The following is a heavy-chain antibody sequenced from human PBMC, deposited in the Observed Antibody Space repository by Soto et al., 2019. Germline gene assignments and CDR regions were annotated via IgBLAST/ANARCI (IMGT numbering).Heavy chain of an antibody. CDR3: AVKAHYYGSSGYYH. V-gene: IGHV3-23*01. CDR1: GFTFSSYA. D-gene: IGHD3-22*01. CDR2: ISGSGGST. Sequence: GGSLRLSCAASGFTFSSYAMSWVRQAPGKGLEWASAISGSGGSTYYADSVKGRFTISRDNSKNTLYLQMNSLRAEDTAVYYCAVKAHYYGSSGYYHWGQGTLVTVSS. J-gene: IGHJ5*02.